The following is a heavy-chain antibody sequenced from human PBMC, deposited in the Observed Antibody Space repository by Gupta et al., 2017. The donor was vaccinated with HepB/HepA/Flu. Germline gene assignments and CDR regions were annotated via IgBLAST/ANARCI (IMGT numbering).Heavy chain of an antibody. CDR1: GFTFSSYA. V-gene: IGHV3-23*01. Sequence: EVQLLESGGGLVQPGGSLRLSCAASGFTFSSYAMGWVRQAPGKGLEWVSAISGSGGSTYYADSVKGRFTISRDNSKNTLYLQMNSLRAEDTAVYYCAKDFEVPLILAAAFEIWGQGTMVTVSA. CDR2: ISGSGGST. CDR3: AKDFEVPLILAAAFEI. J-gene: IGHJ3*02. D-gene: IGHD2-8*01.